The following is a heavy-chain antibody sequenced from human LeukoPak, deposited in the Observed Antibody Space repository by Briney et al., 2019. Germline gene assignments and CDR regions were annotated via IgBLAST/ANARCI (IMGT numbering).Heavy chain of an antibody. CDR1: GFTFDDYT. Sequence: PGRSLRLSCAASGFTFDDYTMHWVRQAPGKGLEWVSGITWNSGSIGYADSMRGRFTISRDNAKNSLYLEMNSPRAEDTALYYCAKEDHFASWGQGTLVTVSS. CDR2: ITWNSGSI. CDR3: AKEDHFAS. J-gene: IGHJ4*02. V-gene: IGHV3-9*01.